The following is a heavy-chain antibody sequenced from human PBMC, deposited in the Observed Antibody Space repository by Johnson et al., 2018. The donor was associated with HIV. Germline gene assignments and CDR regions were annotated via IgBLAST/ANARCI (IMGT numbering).Heavy chain of an antibody. V-gene: IGHV3-20*04. D-gene: IGHD3-22*01. J-gene: IGHJ3*02. CDR2: INWNGGRT. Sequence: VQLVESGGSVVRPGGSLRLSCAGSGFIFDDYDMTWVRQSPGKGLEWVSGINWNGGRTGYADSVKGRFTISRENAKNSLYLQMNSLRVEDPALYYCARKHIYDSSGQGGGLDIWGQGTMVTVSS. CDR1: GFIFDDYD. CDR3: ARKHIYDSSGQGGGLDI.